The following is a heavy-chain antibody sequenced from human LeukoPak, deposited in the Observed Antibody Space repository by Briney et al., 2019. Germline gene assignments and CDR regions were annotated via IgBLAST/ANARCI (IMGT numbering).Heavy chain of an antibody. V-gene: IGHV4-34*01. D-gene: IGHD6-19*01. Sequence: SETLSLTCAVYGGSFSGYYWSWIRQPPGKGLEWIGEINHSGSTNYNPSLKSRVTISVDTSKNQFSLKLSSVTAADTAVYYCVRSGWYSLDYWGQGTLATVSS. CDR3: VRSGWYSLDY. CDR1: GGSFSGYY. CDR2: INHSGST. J-gene: IGHJ4*02.